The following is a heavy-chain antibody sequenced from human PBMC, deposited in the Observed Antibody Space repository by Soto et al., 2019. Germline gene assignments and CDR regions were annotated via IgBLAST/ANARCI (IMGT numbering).Heavy chain of an antibody. CDR1: GFTFSSYG. D-gene: IGHD3-22*01. V-gene: IGHV3-33*01. CDR2: IWYVGSNK. CDR3: ARAAKNYYDSSGYYPPYYYYGMDV. Sequence: QVQLVESGGGVVQPGRSLRLSCAASGFTFSSYGMHWVRQAPGKGLEWVAVIWYVGSNKYYADSVKGRFTISRDNSKNTLYLQMNSLRAEDTAVYYCARAAKNYYDSSGYYPPYYYYGMDVWGQGTTVTVSS. J-gene: IGHJ6*02.